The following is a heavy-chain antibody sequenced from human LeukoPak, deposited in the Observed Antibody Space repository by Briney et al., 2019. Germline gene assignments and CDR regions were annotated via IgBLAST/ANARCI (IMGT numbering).Heavy chain of an antibody. D-gene: IGHD3-22*01. V-gene: IGHV4-61*01. Sequence: SETLSLTCTVSGASVSSVFYYWSWVRQPPGRGLEWIGYIYYSGSTNYNPSLKSRVTILVDTSKNQFSLRLSSVTAAGTAVYYCARNYYDSTGYLSGLFDYWGQGTLVTVSS. CDR3: ARNYYDSTGYLSGLFDY. CDR2: IYYSGST. CDR1: GASVSSVFYY. J-gene: IGHJ4*02.